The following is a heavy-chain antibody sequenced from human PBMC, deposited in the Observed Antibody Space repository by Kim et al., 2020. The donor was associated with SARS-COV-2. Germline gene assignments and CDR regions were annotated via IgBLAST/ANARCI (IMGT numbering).Heavy chain of an antibody. Sequence: GSLRLSCAASGFTFSSYGMHWVRQAPGKGLEWVAVISYDGSNKYYADSVKGRFTISRDNSKNTLYLQMNSLRAEDTAVYYCAKVVRDFQEQGFDYWGQG. CDR3: AKVVRDFQEQGFDY. CDR2: ISYDGSNK. CDR1: GFTFSSYG. V-gene: IGHV3-30*18. J-gene: IGHJ4*02.